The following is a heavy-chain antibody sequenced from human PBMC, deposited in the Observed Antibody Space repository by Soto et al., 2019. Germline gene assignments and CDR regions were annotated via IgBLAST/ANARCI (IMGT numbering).Heavy chain of an antibody. J-gene: IGHJ4*02. Sequence: SETLSLTCAVSGGSISSSNWWSWVRQPPGKGLEWIGEIYHSGSTNYNPSLKSRVTISVDKSKNQFSLKLSSVTAADTAVYYCASSGYSSGWSFDYWGQGTLVTVSS. CDR2: IYHSGST. V-gene: IGHV4-4*02. D-gene: IGHD6-19*01. CDR3: ASSGYSSGWSFDY. CDR1: GGSISSSNW.